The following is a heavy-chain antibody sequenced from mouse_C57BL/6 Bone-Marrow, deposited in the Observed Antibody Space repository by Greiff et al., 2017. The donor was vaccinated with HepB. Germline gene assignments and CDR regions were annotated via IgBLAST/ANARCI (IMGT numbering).Heavy chain of an antibody. Sequence: QVQLQQSGAELVRPGSSVKLSCKASGYTFTSYWMDWVKQRPGQGLEWIGNIYPSDSETHYNQKFKDKATLTVDKSSSTAYMQLSSLTSEDSAVYCCAREGYYGSSYGFAYWGQGTLVTVSA. D-gene: IGHD1-1*01. CDR2: IYPSDSET. J-gene: IGHJ3*01. CDR1: GYTFTSYW. CDR3: AREGYYGSSYGFAY. V-gene: IGHV1-61*01.